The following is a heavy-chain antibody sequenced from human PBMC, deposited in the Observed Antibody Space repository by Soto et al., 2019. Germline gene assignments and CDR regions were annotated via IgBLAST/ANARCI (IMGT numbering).Heavy chain of an antibody. CDR3: ATSYDSSGYDY. Sequence: EVQLLESGGGLVQPGGSLRLSCAASGFTFSSYAMSWVRQAPGKGLEWVSAISGSGGSTYYADTVKGRFTISRDNSRNTLYLQMNSLRAEDTAVYYCATSYDSSGYDYWGQGTLVTVSS. V-gene: IGHV3-23*01. J-gene: IGHJ4*02. CDR1: GFTFSSYA. CDR2: ISGSGGST. D-gene: IGHD3-22*01.